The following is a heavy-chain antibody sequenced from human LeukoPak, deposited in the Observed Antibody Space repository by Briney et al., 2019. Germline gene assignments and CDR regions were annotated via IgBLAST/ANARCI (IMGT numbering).Heavy chain of an antibody. CDR2: IYYSGST. J-gene: IGHJ4*02. CDR1: GGSISSYY. Sequence: PSETLSLTCTVSGGSISSYYWSWIRQPPGKGLEWIGYIYYSGSTNYNPSLKSRVTISVDTSKNQFSLKLSSVTAADTAVYYCTREAPGCGGDCYGSAFDYWGQGTLVTVSS. V-gene: IGHV4-59*01. CDR3: TREAPGCGGDCYGSAFDY. D-gene: IGHD2-21*02.